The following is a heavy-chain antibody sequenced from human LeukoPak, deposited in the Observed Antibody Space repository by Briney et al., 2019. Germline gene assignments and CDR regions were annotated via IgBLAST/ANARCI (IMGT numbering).Heavy chain of an antibody. CDR1: GYTFSNHW. D-gene: IGHD3-16*01. CDR2: IYPDDSDT. J-gene: IGHJ3*02. V-gene: IGHV5-51*01. CDR3: ARHLTMITVPRDAFDI. Sequence: GESLKISCQGSGYTFSNHWIGWVRQMPGKGLEWMGIIYPDDSDTRYSPSFQGQVTISADKSLSTAYLQWSGLKASDTAMYYCARHLTMITVPRDAFDIWGQGTMVTVSS.